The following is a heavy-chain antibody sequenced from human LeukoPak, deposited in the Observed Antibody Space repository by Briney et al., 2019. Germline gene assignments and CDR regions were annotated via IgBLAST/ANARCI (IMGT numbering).Heavy chain of an antibody. V-gene: IGHV3-23*01. Sequence: GGSLRLSCAASGFNFGSYSMTWVRQAPGKGLEWVSVISGSGGSTYYADSVKGRCTISRDNSKNTLYLQMNSLRAEDTAVYYCAKGSPGYDYGDYEVFRIWGQGTMVTVSS. CDR2: ISGSGGST. D-gene: IGHD4-17*01. CDR1: GFNFGSYS. CDR3: AKGSPGYDYGDYEVFRI. J-gene: IGHJ3*02.